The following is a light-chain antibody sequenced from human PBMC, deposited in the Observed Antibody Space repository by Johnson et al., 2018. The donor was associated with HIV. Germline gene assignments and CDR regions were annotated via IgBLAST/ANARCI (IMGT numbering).Light chain of an antibody. J-gene: IGLJ1*01. V-gene: IGLV1-51*01. CDR3: GTWDSSLSAFYF. CDR2: DNN. Sequence: QSSLTQPPSVSAAPGQKVTISCSGSSSNIGNNYVSWYQQLPGTAPKLLIYDNNKRPSGIPDRFSGSKSGTSATLGITGLQTGDEADYYCGTWDSSLSAFYFFGTGTKVTVL. CDR1: SSNIGNNY.